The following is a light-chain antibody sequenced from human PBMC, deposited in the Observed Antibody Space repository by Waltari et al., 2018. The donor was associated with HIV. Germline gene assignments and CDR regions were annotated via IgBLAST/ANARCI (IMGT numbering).Light chain of an antibody. CDR3: QSYDSSLNGWV. CDR1: SSNIGAGYD. Sequence: QSVLTQPPSVSGAPGRKVTISCTGSSSNIGAGYDVYWYQQCPGTAPKVLIYGNTNRPSGVPDRFSGSKSGNAAALAMTGLQADDEADYYCQSYDSSLNGWVFGGGTKLTV. V-gene: IGLV1-40*01. J-gene: IGLJ3*02. CDR2: GNT.